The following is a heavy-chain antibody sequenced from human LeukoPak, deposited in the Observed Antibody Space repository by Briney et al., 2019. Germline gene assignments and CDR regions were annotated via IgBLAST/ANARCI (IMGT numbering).Heavy chain of an antibody. CDR2: ISSSGSTI. Sequence: GGSLRLSCAASGFTFSDYYMSWIRQAPGKGLEWVSHISSSGSTIYYADSVKGRFTISRDNAKNSLYLQMNSLRAEDTAVYYCARDTYYDFWSGYRRGSNFDYWGQGTLVTVSS. J-gene: IGHJ4*02. CDR3: ARDTYYDFWSGYRRGSNFDY. D-gene: IGHD3-3*01. V-gene: IGHV3-11*01. CDR1: GFTFSDYY.